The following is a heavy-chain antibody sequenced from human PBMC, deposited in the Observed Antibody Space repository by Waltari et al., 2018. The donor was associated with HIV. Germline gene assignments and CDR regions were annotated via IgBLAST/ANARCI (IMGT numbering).Heavy chain of an antibody. CDR1: GYTSPHYY. CDR2: ISPSTGAT. J-gene: IGHJ5*02. V-gene: IGHV1-2*02. D-gene: IGHD2-21*02. Sequence: QVQLVQSGAEVKKPGASVTVSCKASGYTSPHYYIHWLRQAPGQGLEWMGWISPSTGATTYAQKFLHRITVTRDTSITTVYMELSSLTSDDTATYYCARENSDSGDGSWFDPWGQGTLVTVSS. CDR3: ARENSDSGDGSWFDP.